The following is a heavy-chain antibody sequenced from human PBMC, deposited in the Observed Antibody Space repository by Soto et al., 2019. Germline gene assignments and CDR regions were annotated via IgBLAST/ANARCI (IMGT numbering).Heavy chain of an antibody. V-gene: IGHV3-21*01. CDR2: ISSSSSYI. Sequence: GGSLRLSCAASGFTFSSYSMNWVRQAPGKGLEWVSSISSSSSYIYYADSVKGRFTISRDNAKNSLYLQMNSLRAEDTAVYYCARAYCSGGSCYGAFDIWGQGTMVTVSS. D-gene: IGHD2-15*01. CDR3: ARAYCSGGSCYGAFDI. J-gene: IGHJ3*02. CDR1: GFTFSSYS.